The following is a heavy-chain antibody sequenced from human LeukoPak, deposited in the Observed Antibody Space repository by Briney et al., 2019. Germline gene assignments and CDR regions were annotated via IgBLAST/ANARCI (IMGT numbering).Heavy chain of an antibody. V-gene: IGHV4-31*03. Sequence: SETLSLTCTVSGGSISSGGYYWSWIRQHPGKGLEWIGYIYYSGSTYYNPSLKGRVTISVDTSKNQFSLKLSSVTAADTAVYYCARDSGRDGYSFDYWGQGTLVTVSS. J-gene: IGHJ4*02. CDR1: GGSISSGGYY. D-gene: IGHD5-24*01. CDR3: ARDSGRDGYSFDY. CDR2: IYYSGST.